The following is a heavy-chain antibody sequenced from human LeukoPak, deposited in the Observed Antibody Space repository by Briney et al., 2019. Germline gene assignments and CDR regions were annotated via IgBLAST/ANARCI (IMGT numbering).Heavy chain of an antibody. J-gene: IGHJ4*02. Sequence: GGSLRLSCAASGFTFDDYAMHWVRHRPGKGLEWVSGLSWNSGSRGYADSVKGRFTISRDNAKNSLYLQMNSLRVEDTALYYCVKGGYGSRFEGLHWGQGTLVTVSS. CDR3: VKGGYGSRFEGLH. V-gene: IGHV3-9*01. CDR1: GFTFDDYA. D-gene: IGHD3-10*01. CDR2: LSWNSGSR.